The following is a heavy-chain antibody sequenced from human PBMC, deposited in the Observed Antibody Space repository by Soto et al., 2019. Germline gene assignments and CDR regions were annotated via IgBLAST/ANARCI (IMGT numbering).Heavy chain of an antibody. CDR3: AKGITDTGGYYYYSMDV. CDR1: GFTFSSYA. CDR2: ISGSGGIT. Sequence: GGSLRLSCGASGFTFSSYAMSWVRQAPGKGLDWVSVISGSGGITYSADSVKGQFTISRDNSKNILYLQMNSLRAEDTAVYYCAKGITDTGGYYYYSMDVWGLGTAVTVS. V-gene: IGHV3-23*01. J-gene: IGHJ6*02. D-gene: IGHD3-16*01.